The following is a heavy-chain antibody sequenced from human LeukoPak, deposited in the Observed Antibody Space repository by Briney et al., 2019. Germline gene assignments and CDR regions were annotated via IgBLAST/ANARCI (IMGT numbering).Heavy chain of an antibody. D-gene: IGHD3-16*01. CDR2: IIPIFGIA. Sequence: SVKVSCKASGGTFSSYAISWVRQAPGQGLEWMGRIIPIFGIANYAQKFQGRVTITADKSTSTAYMELSSLRSEDTAVYFCSSTPGDSYYYYGMDVWGQGTTVTVSS. CDR1: GGTFSSYA. V-gene: IGHV1-69*04. CDR3: SSTPGDSYYYYGMDV. J-gene: IGHJ6*02.